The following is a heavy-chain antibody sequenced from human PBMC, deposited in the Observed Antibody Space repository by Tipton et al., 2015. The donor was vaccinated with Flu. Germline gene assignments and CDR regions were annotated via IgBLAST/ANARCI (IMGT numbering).Heavy chain of an antibody. D-gene: IGHD3-10*01. CDR3: ARDVHATIELPFDY. V-gene: IGHV3-33*01. J-gene: IGHJ4*02. Sequence: SGFTFSSYGMHWVRQAPGKGLEWVAVIWYDGSNKYYADSVKGRFTISRDNSKNTLYLQMNSLRAEDTAVYYCARDVHATIELPFDYWGQGTLVTVSS. CDR1: GFTFSSYG. CDR2: IWYDGSNK.